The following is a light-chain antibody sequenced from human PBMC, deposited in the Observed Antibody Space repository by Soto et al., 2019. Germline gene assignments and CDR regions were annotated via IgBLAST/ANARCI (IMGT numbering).Light chain of an antibody. Sequence: DIVMTRTPLSLPVTPGEPASIACRSSESLLDSADGNTYLDWYVQKPGQSPQLLIYTLSSRASGVPDRFSGIGSRTDFTLKISSLEPEDFTVYYCQQYNKWPLTFGQGTKVDI. CDR2: TLS. CDR1: ESLLDSADGNTY. V-gene: IGKV2-40*01. CDR3: QQYNKWPLT. J-gene: IGKJ1*01.